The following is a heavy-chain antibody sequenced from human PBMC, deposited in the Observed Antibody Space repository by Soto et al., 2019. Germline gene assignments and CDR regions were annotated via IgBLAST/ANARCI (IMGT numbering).Heavy chain of an antibody. D-gene: IGHD5-12*01. J-gene: IGHJ4*02. CDR3: ARETQDGYNSAPFDY. V-gene: IGHV4-30-4*01. CDR1: GGSISSGDYY. CDR2: IYYSGST. Sequence: PSETLSLTCTVSGGSISSGDYYWSWIRQPPGKGLEWIGYIYYSGSTYYNPSLKSRVTISVDTSKNQFSLKLSSVTAADTAVYYCARETQDGYNSAPFDYWGQGXLVTVYS.